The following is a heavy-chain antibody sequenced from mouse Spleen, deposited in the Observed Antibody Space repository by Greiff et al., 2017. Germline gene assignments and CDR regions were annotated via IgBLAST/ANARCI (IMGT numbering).Heavy chain of an antibody. CDR2: IYPGGGYT. Sequence: QVQLQQSGAELVRPGTSVKMSCKASGYTFTNYWIGWAKQRPGHGLEWIGDIYPGGGYTNYNEKFKGKATLTADKSSSTAYMQFSSLTSEDSAIYYCAREAITTAPHFDYWGQGTTLTVSS. CDR3: AREAITTAPHFDY. CDR1: GYTFTNYW. D-gene: IGHD1-2*01. V-gene: IGHV1-63*01. J-gene: IGHJ2*01.